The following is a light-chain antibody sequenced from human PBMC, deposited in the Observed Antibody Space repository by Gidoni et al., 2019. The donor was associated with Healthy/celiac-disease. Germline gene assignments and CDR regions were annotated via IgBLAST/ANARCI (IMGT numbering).Light chain of an antibody. CDR1: QSVSSN. CDR2: EAS. Sequence: EIVLTQSPATLSVSPGERATLSCRASQSVSSNLAWYQQKPGQAPRLLIYEASTRATGIPARFSGSGSGTEFTLTISSLQSEDFAVYYCQQYNNSPLTFGGGTKVEIK. J-gene: IGKJ4*01. CDR3: QQYNNSPLT. V-gene: IGKV3-15*01.